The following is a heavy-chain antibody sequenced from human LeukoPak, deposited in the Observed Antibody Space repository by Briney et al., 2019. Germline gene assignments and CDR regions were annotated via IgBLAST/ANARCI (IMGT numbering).Heavy chain of an antibody. J-gene: IGHJ3*02. Sequence: ASVKVSCKASRYTFTGYYMHWVRQAPGQGLEWMGWINPNSGGTNYAQKFQGRVTMTRDTSISTAYMELSRLRSDDTAVYYCARTREYSYGLDAFDIWGQGTMVTVSS. D-gene: IGHD5-18*01. V-gene: IGHV1-2*02. CDR1: RYTFTGYY. CDR3: ARTREYSYGLDAFDI. CDR2: INPNSGGT.